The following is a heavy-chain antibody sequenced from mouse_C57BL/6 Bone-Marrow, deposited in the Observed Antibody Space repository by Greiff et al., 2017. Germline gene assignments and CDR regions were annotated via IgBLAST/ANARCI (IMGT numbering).Heavy chain of an antibody. Sequence: EVQLQQSGAELVRPGASVKLSCTASGFNIKDDYMHWVKQRPEQGLEWIGWIDPENGDTEYASKFQGKATITADTSSNTAYLQLSSLTSEDTAVYYCTTLKVYRLPFLCLVDWGQGTLVTVSA. CDR1: GFNIKDDY. J-gene: IGHJ3*01. CDR3: TTLKVYRLPFLCLVD. D-gene: IGHD2-4*01. V-gene: IGHV14-4*01. CDR2: IDPENGDT.